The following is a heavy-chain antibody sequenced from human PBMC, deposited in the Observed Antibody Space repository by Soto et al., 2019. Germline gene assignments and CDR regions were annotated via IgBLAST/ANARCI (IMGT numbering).Heavy chain of an antibody. CDR2: INHSGST. CDR1: GGSFSGYY. CDR3: ARRVPGGYDLRGYYYYGMDV. Sequence: PSETLSLTCAVYGGSFSGYYWNWIRQPPGKGLEWIGEINHSGSTNYNPSLKSRVTISVDTSKNQFSLKLSSVTAADTAVYYCARRVPGGYDLRGYYYYGMDVWGQGTTVTVSS. D-gene: IGHD5-12*01. J-gene: IGHJ6*02. V-gene: IGHV4-34*01.